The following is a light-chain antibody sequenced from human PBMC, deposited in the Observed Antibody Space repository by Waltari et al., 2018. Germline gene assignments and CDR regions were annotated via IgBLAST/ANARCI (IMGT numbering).Light chain of an antibody. J-gene: IGKJ3*01. V-gene: IGKV1-33*01. CDR3: QQYDNPQFT. Sequence: DIQMTQSPSSLSASVGDRVTITCQASQDISKYLNWYQQKPGKAPKLLIYDASTLEVVVPSRFSGSVSGTDFTFSIICLQPEDFATYFCQQYDNPQFTFGPGTKVDIK. CDR2: DAS. CDR1: QDISKY.